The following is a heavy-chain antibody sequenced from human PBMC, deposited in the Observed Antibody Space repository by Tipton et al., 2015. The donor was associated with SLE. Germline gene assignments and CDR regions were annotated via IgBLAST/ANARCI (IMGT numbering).Heavy chain of an antibody. CDR3: ARVSPYYYYMDV. CDR1: GGSFSGYY. J-gene: IGHJ6*03. V-gene: IGHV4-59*01. CDR2: IYYSGST. Sequence: TLSLTCAVYGGSFSGYYWSWIRQPPGKGLEWIGYIYYSGSTNYNPSLKSRVTISVDTSKNQFSLKLSSVTAADTAVYYCARVSPYYYYMDVWGKGTTVTVSS.